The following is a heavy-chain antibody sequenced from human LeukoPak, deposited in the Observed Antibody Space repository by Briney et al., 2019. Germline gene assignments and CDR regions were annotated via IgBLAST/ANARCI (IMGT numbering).Heavy chain of an antibody. V-gene: IGHV3-23*01. CDR1: GFTFSNYA. Sequence: PGGSLRLSCVASGFTFSNYAMTWVRQAPGKGLEWVPAVYHGDDRTYYPDSVKGRFAISRDISRTTLYLQMDSLRAEDTAVYYCARSGYDYWYFDLWGRGTLVTVSS. CDR3: ARSGYDYWYFDL. D-gene: IGHD5-12*01. J-gene: IGHJ2*01. CDR2: VYHGDDRT.